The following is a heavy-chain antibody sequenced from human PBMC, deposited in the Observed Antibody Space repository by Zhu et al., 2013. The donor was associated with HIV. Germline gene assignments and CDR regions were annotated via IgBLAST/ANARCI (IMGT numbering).Heavy chain of an antibody. CDR3: ARGGCSATSCYNPLDY. D-gene: IGHD2-2*02. Sequence: KASGYTFTSYGISWVRQAPGQGLEWMGWLSVYNGNTNYAQNLQGRVTMTTDTSTNTAYLELRSLTSDDTAVYYCARGGCSATSCYNPLDYWGQGTLVTVSS. J-gene: IGHJ4*02. V-gene: IGHV1-18*01. CDR2: LSVYNGNT. CDR1: GYTFTSYG.